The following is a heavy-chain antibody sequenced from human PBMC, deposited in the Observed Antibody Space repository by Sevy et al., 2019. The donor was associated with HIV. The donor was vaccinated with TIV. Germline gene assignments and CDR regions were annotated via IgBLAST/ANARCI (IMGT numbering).Heavy chain of an antibody. D-gene: IGHD3-22*01. CDR1: GYTFTGYY. CDR3: ASYGQYYYESSGSTFDY. V-gene: IGHV1-2*02. CDR2: INPNSGGT. Sequence: ASVKVSCKASGYTFTGYYMHWVRQAPGQGLEWMGWINPNSGGTNYAQKFKGRVTMTRDTSISTAYMELSRLRSDDTAVYYCASYGQYYYESSGSTFDYWGQGTLVTVSS. J-gene: IGHJ4*02.